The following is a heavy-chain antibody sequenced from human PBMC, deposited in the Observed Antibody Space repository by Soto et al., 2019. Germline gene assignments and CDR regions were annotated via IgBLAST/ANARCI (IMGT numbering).Heavy chain of an antibody. CDR3: AKDSWYFDL. D-gene: IGHD6-13*01. CDR2: IDTSGHST. V-gene: IGHV3-74*01. Sequence: GGSLSLSCEASGFVFTNFWMHWVRHVPGKGLVWVARIDTSGHSTNYAESVKGRFTISRDNAKNTVSLQMNSLRVEDTGVYYCAKDSWYFDLWSQGSQVTVSS. J-gene: IGHJ4*02. CDR1: GFVFTNFW.